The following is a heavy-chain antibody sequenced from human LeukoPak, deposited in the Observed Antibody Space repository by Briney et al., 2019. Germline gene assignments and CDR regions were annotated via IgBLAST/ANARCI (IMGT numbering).Heavy chain of an antibody. D-gene: IGHD4-17*01. CDR1: GFTFSSFD. CDR3: ASDGDYGEGNY. J-gene: IGHJ4*02. Sequence: GGSLRLSCAASGFTFSSFDMNWVRQAPGKGLEWVSSISTSSRYIYYRDSVKGRFTISRDNAKNSLYLQMNSLRAEDTAVYYCASDGDYGEGNYWGQGTLVTVSS. CDR2: ISTSSRYI. V-gene: IGHV3-21*01.